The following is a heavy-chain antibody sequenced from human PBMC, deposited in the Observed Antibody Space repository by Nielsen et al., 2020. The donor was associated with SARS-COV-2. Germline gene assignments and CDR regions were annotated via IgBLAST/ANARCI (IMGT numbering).Heavy chain of an antibody. CDR1: GGSISSSPYY. J-gene: IGHJ4*02. D-gene: IGHD1-1*01. CDR2: IDYSGST. CDR3: ARGQYRFDY. Sequence: SETLSLTCTVSGGSISSSPYYWSWIRQPPGQGLEWIGYIDYSGSTNYTPSLKSRVTISIDMSKNQFSLKLTSVTAADTAVYYCARGQYRFDYCGQGTLVTVSS. V-gene: IGHV4-61*05.